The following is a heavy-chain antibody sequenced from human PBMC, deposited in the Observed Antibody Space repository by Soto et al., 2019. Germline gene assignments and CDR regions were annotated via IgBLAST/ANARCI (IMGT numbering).Heavy chain of an antibody. CDR3: AREGIYYGSGSYPFYYYYYMDV. J-gene: IGHJ6*03. V-gene: IGHV3-11*01. CDR1: GFTFSDYY. D-gene: IGHD3-10*01. Sequence: GGSLRLSCAASGFTFSDYYMSWIRQAPGKGLEWVSYISSSGSTIYYADSVKGRFTISRDNAKNSLYLQMNSLRAEDTAVYYCAREGIYYGSGSYPFYYYYYMDVWGKGTTVTVSS. CDR2: ISSSGSTI.